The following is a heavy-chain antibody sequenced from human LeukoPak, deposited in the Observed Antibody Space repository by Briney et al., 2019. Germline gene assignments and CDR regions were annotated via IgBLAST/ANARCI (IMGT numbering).Heavy chain of an antibody. Sequence: PGGSLRLSCAASGFTFSSYWMSWVRQAPGKGLEWVANIKQDGSEKYYVDSVKGRFTISRDNAKNSLYLQMNSLRAEDTAAYYCASDSEGGYDYDPFFDYWGQGTLVTVSS. D-gene: IGHD5-12*01. CDR2: IKQDGSEK. V-gene: IGHV3-7*01. J-gene: IGHJ4*02. CDR1: GFTFSSYW. CDR3: ASDSEGGYDYDPFFDY.